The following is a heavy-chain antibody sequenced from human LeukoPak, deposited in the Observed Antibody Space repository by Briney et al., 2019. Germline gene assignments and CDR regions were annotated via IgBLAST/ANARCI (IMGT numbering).Heavy chain of an antibody. Sequence: ASVEVSCKLSGYTLTGLSMHWVRQAPGKGLEWMGGFDPEDGETIYAQKFQGRVTMTEDTSTDTAYMELSSLRSEDTAVYYCATLPFPSGSYYYWGQGTLVTVSS. CDR1: GYTLTGLS. J-gene: IGHJ4*02. D-gene: IGHD1-26*01. CDR3: ATLPFPSGSYYY. V-gene: IGHV1-24*01. CDR2: FDPEDGET.